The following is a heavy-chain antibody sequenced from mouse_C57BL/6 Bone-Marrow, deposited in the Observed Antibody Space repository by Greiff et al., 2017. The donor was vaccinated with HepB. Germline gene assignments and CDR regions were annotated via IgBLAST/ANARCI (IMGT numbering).Heavy chain of an antibody. CDR2: FDPNSGGT. J-gene: IGHJ1*03. CDR1: GYTFTSYW. Sequence: VQLQQPGAELVKPGASVKLSCTASGYTFTSYWMHWVKQRPGGGLEWIGRFDPNSGGTKYNEKFKSKVTLTVDKPSSTAYMQLSSLTSEDSAVYYSARGELGRWYFDVWGTGTTVTVSS. V-gene: IGHV1-72*01. D-gene: IGHD4-1*01. CDR3: ARGELGRWYFDV.